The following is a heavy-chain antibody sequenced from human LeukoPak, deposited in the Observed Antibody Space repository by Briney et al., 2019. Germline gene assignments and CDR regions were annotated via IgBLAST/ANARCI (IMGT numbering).Heavy chain of an antibody. CDR1: GGSISSGDYY. Sequence: SETLSLTWTVSGGSISSGDYYWTWIRQTPGKGLEWIGYIYKRGYTYYNPSLKSRVTMSIDTSKSQFSLNLGSATAADTAVYYCARDRDYDSSVYGLAGWPLTLELWGQGTLVTVSS. CDR2: IYKRGYT. J-gene: IGHJ4*02. CDR3: ARDRDYDSSVYGLAGWPLTLEL. V-gene: IGHV4-30-4*08. D-gene: IGHD3-22*01.